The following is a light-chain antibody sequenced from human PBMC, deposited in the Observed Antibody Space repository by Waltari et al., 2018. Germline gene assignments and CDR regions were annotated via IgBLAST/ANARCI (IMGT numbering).Light chain of an antibody. V-gene: IGKV3-11*01. Sequence: VLTQSPATLSLSPGERATLSCRASQSVSGYFAWYQQKPGQAPRLLIYDGSNRATGIPPRFSGSGSGTDCTLTISSLQSEDFAVYYCQQYHHWPLTFGGGTEVEIK. CDR2: DGS. CDR1: QSVSGY. J-gene: IGKJ4*01. CDR3: QQYHHWPLT.